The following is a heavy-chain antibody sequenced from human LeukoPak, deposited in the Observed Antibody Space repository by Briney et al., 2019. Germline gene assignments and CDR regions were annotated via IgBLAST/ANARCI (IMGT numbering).Heavy chain of an antibody. CDR1: GDSSSNYG. Sequence: ASVKVSCKASGDSSSNYGFAWVRQAPGQGLEWMGWISADSGDRYYAQNFQHRVTMTTDTSTTTGYMELRSLRAEDTALYYCGRGVIRTYYYYGMDVWGQGTTVTVSS. J-gene: IGHJ6*02. D-gene: IGHD3-10*01. V-gene: IGHV1-18*01. CDR2: ISADSGDR. CDR3: GRGVIRTYYYYGMDV.